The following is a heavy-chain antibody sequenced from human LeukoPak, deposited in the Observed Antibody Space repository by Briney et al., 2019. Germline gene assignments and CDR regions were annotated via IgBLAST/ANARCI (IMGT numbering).Heavy chain of an antibody. D-gene: IGHD3-22*01. CDR2: INHSGST. V-gene: IGHV4-34*01. J-gene: IGHJ4*02. CDR1: GGSFSGYY. CDR3: ASMHYDSSGYYYFDY. Sequence: SSETLSLTCAVYGGSFSGYYWSWIRQPPGKGLEWIGEINHSGSTNYNPSLKSRVTISVDTSKNQFSLKLSSVTAADTAVYYCASMHYDSSGYYYFDYWGQGTLVTVSS.